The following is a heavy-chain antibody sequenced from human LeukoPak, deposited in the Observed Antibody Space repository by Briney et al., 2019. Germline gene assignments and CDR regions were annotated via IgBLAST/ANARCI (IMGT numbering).Heavy chain of an antibody. CDR3: AKGAGNFDWSYHDY. CDR1: RFTFSSYA. CDR2: ISGSGGTT. D-gene: IGHD3-9*01. Sequence: GGSLRLSCAASRFTFSSYAMSWVRQAPGKGLEWVSAISGSGGTTYNADSVKGRFTISRDNSKNTLYLQLNSLRAEGTAVYYCAKGAGNFDWSYHDYWGQGTLVTVSS. V-gene: IGHV3-23*01. J-gene: IGHJ4*02.